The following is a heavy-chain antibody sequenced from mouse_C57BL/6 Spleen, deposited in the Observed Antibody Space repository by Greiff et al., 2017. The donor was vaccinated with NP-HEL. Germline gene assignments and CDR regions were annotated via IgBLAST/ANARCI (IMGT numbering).Heavy chain of an antibody. CDR2: IRNKANGYTT. CDR1: GFTFPDYY. CDR3: ARGGYSFAY. D-gene: IGHD2-3*01. J-gene: IGHJ3*01. Sequence: EVMLVESGGGLVQPGGSLSLSCAASGFTFPDYYMSWVRQPPGKALEWLGFIRNKANGYTTEYSASVKGRFTISRDNSQSILYLQMNALRAEDSATYYCARGGYSFAYWGQGTLVTVSA. V-gene: IGHV7-3*01.